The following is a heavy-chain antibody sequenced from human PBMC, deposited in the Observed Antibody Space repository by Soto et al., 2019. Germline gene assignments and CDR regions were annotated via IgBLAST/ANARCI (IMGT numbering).Heavy chain of an antibody. CDR3: AGAIIAVPGPNYYYYGRDV. Sequence: QVQLVQSGAEVKKPGSSVKVSCKASGGTFSSYAISWVRQAPGQGLEWMGGIIPIFGTANYAQKFQGRVTITADKSTSTAYMELSSLRSEDTAVYYCAGAIIAVPGPNYYYYGRDVWGQGTTVTVSS. D-gene: IGHD2-2*01. CDR1: GGTFSSYA. CDR2: IIPIFGTA. V-gene: IGHV1-69*06. J-gene: IGHJ6*02.